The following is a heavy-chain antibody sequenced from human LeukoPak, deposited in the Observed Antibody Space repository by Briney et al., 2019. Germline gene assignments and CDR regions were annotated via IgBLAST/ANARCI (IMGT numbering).Heavy chain of an antibody. J-gene: IGHJ4*02. CDR1: GFTFSSYS. CDR2: ITTSSSTI. V-gene: IGHV3-48*02. CDR3: ARVQSSYYFDY. Sequence: QPGGSLRLSCAASGFTFSSYSMNWARQAPGKGLEWVSFITTSSSTIYYADSVKGRFTISRDNAKNSLYLQMNSLREEDTAVYYCARVQSSYYFDYWGQGTLVTVSP. D-gene: IGHD6-6*01.